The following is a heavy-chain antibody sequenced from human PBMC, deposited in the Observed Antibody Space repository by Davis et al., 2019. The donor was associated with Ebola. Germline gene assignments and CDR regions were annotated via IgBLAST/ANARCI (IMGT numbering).Heavy chain of an antibody. J-gene: IGHJ4*02. V-gene: IGHV3-7*03. CDR2: IKQDGSEK. CDR3: ARERSGLDY. D-gene: IGHD2-15*01. CDR1: GFTVSSDY. Sequence: GESLKISCAASGFTVSSDYMSWVRQAPGKGLEWVANIKQDGSEKYYVDSVKGRFTISRDNAKNSLYLQMNSLRAEDTAVYYCARERSGLDYWGQGTLVTVSS.